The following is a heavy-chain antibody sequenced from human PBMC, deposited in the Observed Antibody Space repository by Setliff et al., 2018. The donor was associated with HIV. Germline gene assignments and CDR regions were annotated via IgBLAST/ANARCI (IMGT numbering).Heavy chain of an antibody. CDR1: GDSVSSRSYY. V-gene: IGHV4-61*03. CDR3: AQLGMVDDFDY. J-gene: IGHJ4*02. CDR2: IYYSGST. D-gene: IGHD1-1*01. Sequence: NPSETLSLTCTVSGDSVSSRSYYWSWIRQPPGKGLEWIGYIYYSGSTNYNPSLKSRVTISVDTSKNHFSLKLRSVTAADTAVYYCAQLGMVDDFDYWGQGTPVTVSS.